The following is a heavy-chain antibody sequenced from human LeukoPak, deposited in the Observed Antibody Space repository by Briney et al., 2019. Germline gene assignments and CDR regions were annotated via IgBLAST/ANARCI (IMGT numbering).Heavy chain of an antibody. J-gene: IGHJ6*03. CDR3: ARSSLYYYYMDV. V-gene: IGHV3-13*01. CDR1: GFTFSSYD. Sequence: GGSLRLSCAASGFTFSSYDMHWVRQATGKGLEWVSAIGTAGDTYYPGSVKGRFTISRENAKNSLYPQMNSLRAGDTAVYYCARSSLYYYYMDVWGKGTTVTVSS. CDR2: IGTAGDT.